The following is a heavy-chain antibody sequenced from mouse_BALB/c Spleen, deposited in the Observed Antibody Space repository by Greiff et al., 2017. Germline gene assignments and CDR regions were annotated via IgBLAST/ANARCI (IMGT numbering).Heavy chain of an antibody. V-gene: IGHV1S137*01. CDR2: ISTYYGDA. D-gene: IGHD2-4*01. CDR1: GYTFTDYA. J-gene: IGHJ3*01. Sequence: QVQLKESGAELVRPGVSVTISCKGSGYTFTDYAMHWVKQSHAKSLEWIGVISTYYGDASYNQKFKGKATMTVDKSSSTAYMELARLTSEDSAIYYCARGVDYGFAYWGQGTLVTVSA. CDR3: ARGVDYGFAY.